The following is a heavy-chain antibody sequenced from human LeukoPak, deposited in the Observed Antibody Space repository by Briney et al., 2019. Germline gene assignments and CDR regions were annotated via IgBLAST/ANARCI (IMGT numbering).Heavy chain of an antibody. D-gene: IGHD2/OR15-2a*01. CDR2: IRYDGSSK. CDR1: GVTSRTYG. J-gene: IGHJ3*02. V-gene: IGHV3-30*02. Sequence: PGGSLRLSCAASGVTSRTYGIHWVRQAPGKGLEWGAFIRYDGSSKYYADSVRGRFTISRDSSRNTVYLQMNSLRAEDTAVYYCVKERGDHFKAFDIWGLGTMVTVSS. CDR3: VKERGDHFKAFDI.